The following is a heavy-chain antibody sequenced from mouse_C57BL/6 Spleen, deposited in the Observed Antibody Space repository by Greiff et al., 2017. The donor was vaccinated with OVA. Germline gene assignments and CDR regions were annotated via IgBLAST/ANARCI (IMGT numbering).Heavy chain of an antibody. V-gene: IGHV1-80*01. CDR2: IYPGDGDT. J-gene: IGHJ2*01. CDR1: GYAFSSYW. Sequence: VKLVESGAELVKPGASVKISCKASGYAFSSYWMNWVKQRPGKGLEWIGQIYPGDGDTNYNGKFTGKATLTADKSSSTAYMQLSSLTSEDSAVYFCARVTTVVAPFDYWGQGTTLTVSS. CDR3: ARVTTVVAPFDY. D-gene: IGHD1-1*01.